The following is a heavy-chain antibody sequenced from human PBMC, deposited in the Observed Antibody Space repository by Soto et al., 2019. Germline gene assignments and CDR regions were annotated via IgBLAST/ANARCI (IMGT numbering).Heavy chain of an antibody. CDR1: GASISGYY. V-gene: IGHV4-4*07. J-gene: IGHJ5*02. D-gene: IGHD1-1*01. Sequence: QVQLQESGPGLVKPSETLSLTCTVSGASISGYYWSWIRKSAGKGREWFGGVYATGTTDYNPSLQSRVMMSVATSKKQFALKLRSVTAADTAVYYCVRDGTKTLRDWFDPWGQGISVTVSS. CDR3: VRDGTKTLRDWFDP. CDR2: VYATGTT.